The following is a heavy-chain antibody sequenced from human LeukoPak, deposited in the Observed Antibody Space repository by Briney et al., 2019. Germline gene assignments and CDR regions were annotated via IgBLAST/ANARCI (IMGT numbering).Heavy chain of an antibody. V-gene: IGHV1-2*02. CDR3: ARDLGGLGSYYNAAEGY. CDR1: GYTFTGYY. CDR2: INPNSGGT. Sequence: GASVKVSCKASGYTFTGYYMHWVRQAPGQGLEWMGWINPNSGGTNYAQKFQGRVTMTRDTSISTAYMELSRLRSDDTAVYYCARDLGGLGSYYNAAEGYWGQGTLVTVSS. D-gene: IGHD3-10*01. J-gene: IGHJ4*02.